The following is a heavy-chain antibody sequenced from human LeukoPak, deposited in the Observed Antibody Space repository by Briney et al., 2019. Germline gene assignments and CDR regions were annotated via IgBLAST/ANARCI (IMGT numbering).Heavy chain of an antibody. J-gene: IGHJ4*02. CDR2: FDPEDGET. CDR3: ATWLGGPDYYFDY. D-gene: IGHD6-19*01. V-gene: IGHV1-24*01. CDR1: GYTLTELS. Sequence: GASVKVSCKVSGYTLTELSMHWVRQAPGKGLEWMGGFDPEDGETIYAQKLQGRVTMTEDTSTDTAYMELSSLRSEDTAVYYCATWLGGPDYYFDYWGQGTLVTVSS.